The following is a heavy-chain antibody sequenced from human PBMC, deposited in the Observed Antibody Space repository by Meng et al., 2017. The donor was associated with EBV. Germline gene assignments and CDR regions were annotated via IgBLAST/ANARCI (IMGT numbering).Heavy chain of an antibody. CDR2: INPNSGGT. Sequence: QQCQCGAEVKKPGAPVKVSCKASGYTFTGYYMHWVRQASGQGLEWMGRINPNSGGTNYAQKFQGRVTMTRDTSISTAYMELSRLRSDDTAVYYCARVGIAVAGTGDYWGQGTLVTVSS. D-gene: IGHD6-19*01. J-gene: IGHJ4*02. V-gene: IGHV1-2*06. CDR1: GYTFTGYY. CDR3: ARVGIAVAGTGDY.